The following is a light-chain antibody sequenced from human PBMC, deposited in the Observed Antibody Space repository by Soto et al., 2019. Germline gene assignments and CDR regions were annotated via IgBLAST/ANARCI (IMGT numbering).Light chain of an antibody. CDR1: QSVSSSY. CDR2: DAS. CDR3: QQYGSSPRT. Sequence: VVMTQSPVALSLSPGERATLSCRSSQSVSSSYLAWYQQKPGLAPRLLIYDASSRATGIPDRFSGSGSGTDFTLTISRLEPEDFAVYYCQQYGSSPRTFGQGTKVDIK. V-gene: IGKV3D-20*01. J-gene: IGKJ1*01.